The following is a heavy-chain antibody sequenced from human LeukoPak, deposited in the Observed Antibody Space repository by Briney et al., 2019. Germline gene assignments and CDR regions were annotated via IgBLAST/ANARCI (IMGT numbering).Heavy chain of an antibody. CDR2: ISYDGSNK. D-gene: IGHD3-10*01. J-gene: IGHJ6*04. CDR1: GFTFSSYG. CDR3: AKVIVAWDGSGSMLYYGMDV. Sequence: GALTLSCAASGFTFSSYGMHWVRQAPGKGLEWVAVISYDGSNKYYADSVKGRFTISRDNSKNTLYLQMNSLRAEDTAVYYCAKVIVAWDGSGSMLYYGMDVWGKGTTVTVSS. V-gene: IGHV3-30*18.